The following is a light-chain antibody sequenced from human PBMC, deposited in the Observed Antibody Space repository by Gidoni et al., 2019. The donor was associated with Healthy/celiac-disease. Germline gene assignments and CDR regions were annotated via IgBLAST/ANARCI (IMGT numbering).Light chain of an antibody. J-gene: IGKJ1*01. V-gene: IGKV3-15*01. Sequence: EIVMTQSPATLSVSPGERATLSCRASQSVSSNSAWYQQKPGQAPRLLIYGASTRATGIPARFSSSGSGTEVTLTISNLKSEDFADYCCQQCKNWPPERTFGQGTKVEIK. CDR1: QSVSSN. CDR3: QQCKNWPPERT. CDR2: GAS.